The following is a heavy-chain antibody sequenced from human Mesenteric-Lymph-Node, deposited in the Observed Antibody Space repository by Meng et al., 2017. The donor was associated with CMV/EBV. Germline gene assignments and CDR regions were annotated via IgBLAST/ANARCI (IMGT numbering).Heavy chain of an antibody. V-gene: IGHV3-23*01. D-gene: IGHD6-19*01. CDR3: AKDEHGWLSYQLLDY. J-gene: IGHJ4*02. CDR2: ISGDGVST. CDR1: GLTFSSYA. Sequence: FGLTFSSYAVSWVRQAPGKGLEWISAISGDGVSTYSPSSVPCQFPMSRDNAKDTVYLQMNSLRAEDTAVYYCAKDEHGWLSYQLLDYWGQGTLVTVSS.